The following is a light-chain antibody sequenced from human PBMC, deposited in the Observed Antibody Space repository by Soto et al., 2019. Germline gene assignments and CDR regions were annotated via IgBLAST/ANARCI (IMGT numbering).Light chain of an antibody. J-gene: IGKJ1*01. CDR2: AAS. CDR3: QQYYSYTRT. CDR1: QGISSY. Sequence: AIRMTQSPSSFSASTGDRVTITCRASQGISSYLAWYQQKPGKAPKLLIYAASTLQSGVPSRFSGSGSGTDFTLPISCLQSEDFATYYCQQYYSYTRTFGQGTKVEIK. V-gene: IGKV1-8*01.